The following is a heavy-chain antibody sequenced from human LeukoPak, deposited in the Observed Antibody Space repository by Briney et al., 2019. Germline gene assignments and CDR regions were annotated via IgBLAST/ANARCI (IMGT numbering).Heavy chain of an antibody. J-gene: IGHJ6*02. CDR3: AKVGGAAYYYYTGMDV. CDR1: GFTFSSYP. V-gene: IGHV3-23*01. Sequence: PVGSLRLSCAVPGFTFSSYPMSWVRQAPGKGLEWVSAISGSGGDTCYADSVKGRFTISRDNSKNTLFLQMNSLRADDTAVYYCAKVGGAAYYYYTGMDVWGQGTTVTVSS. D-gene: IGHD3-10*01. CDR2: ISGSGGDT.